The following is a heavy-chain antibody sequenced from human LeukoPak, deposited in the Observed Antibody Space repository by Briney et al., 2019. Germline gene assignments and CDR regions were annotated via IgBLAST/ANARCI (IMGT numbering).Heavy chain of an antibody. Sequence: GGSLRLSCAASGFTFSSYWMHWVRQAPGKGLVGVSRINSDGSSTSYADSVKGRFTISRDNAKNTLYLQMNSLRAEDTAVYYCAREYYDILTGYYPDYWGQGTLVTVSS. D-gene: IGHD3-9*01. J-gene: IGHJ4*02. V-gene: IGHV3-74*01. CDR2: INSDGSST. CDR1: GFTFSSYW. CDR3: AREYYDILTGYYPDY.